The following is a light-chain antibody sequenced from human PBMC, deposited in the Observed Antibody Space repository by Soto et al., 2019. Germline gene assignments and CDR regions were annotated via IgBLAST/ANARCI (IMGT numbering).Light chain of an antibody. V-gene: IGKV3-15*01. CDR3: QQYNTGQWT. Sequence: EIVMTHSPDTLSVSPGERATLSCRASQSISSDLAWYQQKPGQAPRLLIYGASTRAPGIPTRFSGSGSGTEFTLTISSLQSEDFAVYYCQQYNTGQWTFGQGTKVEIK. CDR2: GAS. J-gene: IGKJ1*01. CDR1: QSISSD.